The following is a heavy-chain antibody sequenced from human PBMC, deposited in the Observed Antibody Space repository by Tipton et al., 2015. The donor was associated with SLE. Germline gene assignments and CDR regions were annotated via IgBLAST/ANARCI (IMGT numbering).Heavy chain of an antibody. J-gene: IGHJ4*02. CDR2: INHSGST. CDR3: ASSPGRFLEWWTDC. D-gene: IGHD3-3*01. V-gene: IGHV4-34*01. CDR1: GGSFSGYY. Sequence: TLCLTCAVYGGSFSGYYWSWIRQPPGKGLEWIGEINHSGSTNYNPSLKSRVTISVDTSKNQFSLKLTSVTAADTAMYFCASSPGRFLEWWTDCWGQGTLVTVSS.